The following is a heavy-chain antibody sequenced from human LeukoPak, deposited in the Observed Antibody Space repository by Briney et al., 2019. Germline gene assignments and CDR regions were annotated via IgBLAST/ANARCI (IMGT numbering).Heavy chain of an antibody. J-gene: IGHJ4*02. Sequence: PGGSLRLSCAASGFTFSSYAMHWVRQAPGKGLEYDSAISSNGGSTYYADSVKGRFTISRDNSKNTLYLQMSSLRAEDTAVYYCVKEGSITGTSFDYWGRGTLVTVSS. CDR2: ISSNGGST. CDR1: GFTFSSYA. D-gene: IGHD1-20*01. CDR3: VKEGSITGTSFDY. V-gene: IGHV3-64D*09.